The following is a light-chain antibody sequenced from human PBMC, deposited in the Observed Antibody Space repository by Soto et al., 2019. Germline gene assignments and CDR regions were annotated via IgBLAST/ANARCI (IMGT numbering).Light chain of an antibody. CDR2: EVR. CDR1: NRDVGSYNL. Sequence: QSAVTQPASVSLSPGQSITIACTGTNRDVGSYNLVSWYQQRPGEAPKLIISEVRNRPSGISYRFTGSKSGNTASLTISGLQAEDEADYYCSSYTTTSTLVFGGGTKVTVL. CDR3: SSYTTTSTLV. V-gene: IGLV2-14*01. J-gene: IGLJ3*02.